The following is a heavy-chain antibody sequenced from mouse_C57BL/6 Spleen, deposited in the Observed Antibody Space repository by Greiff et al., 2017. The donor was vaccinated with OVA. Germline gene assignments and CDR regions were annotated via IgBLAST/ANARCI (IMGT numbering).Heavy chain of an antibody. V-gene: IGHV1-69*01. Sequence: KQPGAELVMPGASVKLSCKASGYTFTSYWMHWVKQRPGQGLEWIGEIDPSDSYTNYNQKFKGKSTLTVDKSSSTAYMQLSSLTSEDSAVYYCARSTAQALAYWGQGTLVTVSA. CDR1: GYTFTSYW. CDR3: ARSTAQALAY. J-gene: IGHJ3*01. CDR2: IDPSDSYT. D-gene: IGHD3-2*02.